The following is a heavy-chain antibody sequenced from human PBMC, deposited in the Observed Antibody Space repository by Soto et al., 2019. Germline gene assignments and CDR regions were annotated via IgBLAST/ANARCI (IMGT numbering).Heavy chain of an antibody. V-gene: IGHV3-23*01. Sequence: GGTLRLSCAASGFGFSTHALTWVRQAPGKGLEWLSSITNTGLTTHYADSVKGRFTISRENSRYTLHLQMNNLRVDDTAIYYCAKGFDYGDTKHIDHWGQGTLVTVSS. CDR1: GFGFSTHA. CDR2: ITNTGLTT. J-gene: IGHJ4*02. CDR3: AKGFDYGDTKHIDH. D-gene: IGHD4-17*01.